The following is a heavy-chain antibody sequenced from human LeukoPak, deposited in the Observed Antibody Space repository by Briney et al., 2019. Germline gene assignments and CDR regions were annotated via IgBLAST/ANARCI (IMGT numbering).Heavy chain of an antibody. J-gene: IGHJ4*02. CDR2: ISTSNSYI. Sequence: GGSLRLSCAVSGFTFDDSGMSWVRQAPGKGLEWVSSISTSNSYIYYADSVKGRFTISRDNAKNSLYLQMNSLRAEDTALYYCARSYLRTYYYDSSGYYPPTEIGYWGQGTLVTVSS. CDR1: GFTFDDSG. D-gene: IGHD3-22*01. CDR3: ARSYLRTYYYDSSGYYPPTEIGY. V-gene: IGHV3-21*04.